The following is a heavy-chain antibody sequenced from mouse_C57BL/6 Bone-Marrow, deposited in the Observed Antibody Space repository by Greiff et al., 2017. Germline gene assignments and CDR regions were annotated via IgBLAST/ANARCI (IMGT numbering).Heavy chain of an antibody. D-gene: IGHD2-14*01. CDR3: AGVRRGYWYFDV. CDR2: IHPNSGST. CDR1: GYTFTSYW. V-gene: IGHV1-64*01. J-gene: IGHJ1*03. Sequence: VQLQQPGAELVKPGASVKLSCKASGYTFTSYWMHWVKQRPGQGLEWIGMIHPNSGSTNYNEKFKSKATLTVDKSSSTAYMQLSSLTSEDSAVYDWAGVRRGYWYFDVWGTGTTVTVSS.